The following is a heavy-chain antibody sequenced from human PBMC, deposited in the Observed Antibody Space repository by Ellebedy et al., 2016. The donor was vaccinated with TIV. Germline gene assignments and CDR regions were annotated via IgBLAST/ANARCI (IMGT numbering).Heavy chain of an antibody. Sequence: MPSETLSLTCAASGGSFSIYFRSWIRQSPGRGLEWIGEVNHSGSTNYNPSLKSRVARSVDPSKNQFSLKLSSVTAADTAVYYCARGRHILTNYFRWGFDYWGQGTLVTVSS. J-gene: IGHJ4*02. CDR3: ARGRHILTNYFRWGFDY. V-gene: IGHV4-34*01. CDR1: GGSFSIYF. CDR2: VNHSGST. D-gene: IGHD3-9*01.